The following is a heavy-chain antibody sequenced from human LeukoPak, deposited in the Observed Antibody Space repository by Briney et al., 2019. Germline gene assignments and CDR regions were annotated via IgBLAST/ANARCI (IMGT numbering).Heavy chain of an antibody. D-gene: IGHD3-22*01. CDR3: ERDSSGYTFDY. Sequence: GGSLRLSCAASGFTFSSYSMNWVRQAPGKGLEWVSSISSSSSYIYYADSVKGRFTISRDNTKNSLYLQMNSLRAEDTAVYYCERDSSGYTFDYWGQGTLVTVSS. CDR1: GFTFSSYS. J-gene: IGHJ4*02. V-gene: IGHV3-21*01. CDR2: ISSSSSYI.